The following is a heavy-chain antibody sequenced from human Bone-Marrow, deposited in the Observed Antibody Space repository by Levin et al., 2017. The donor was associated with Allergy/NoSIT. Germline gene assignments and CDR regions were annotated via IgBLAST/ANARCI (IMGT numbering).Heavy chain of an antibody. CDR1: GFTLSTYS. V-gene: IGHV3-48*01. D-gene: IGHD5-12*01. CDR2: ITSSSTI. J-gene: IGHJ3*02. CDR3: ARERGGATNAFDI. Sequence: ASVKVSCAASGFTLSTYSMNWVRQAPGKGLEWISYITSSSTIYYADSVKGRFTISRDNAKNSLYLQMNSLRAEDTAVYYCARERGGATNAFDIWGQGTMVTVSS.